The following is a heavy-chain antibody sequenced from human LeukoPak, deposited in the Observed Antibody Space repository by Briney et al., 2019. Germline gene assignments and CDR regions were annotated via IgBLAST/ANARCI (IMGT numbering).Heavy chain of an antibody. CDR2: INPSGGST. D-gene: IGHD5-24*01. V-gene: IGHV1-46*01. CDR1: GYTFTSYY. J-gene: IGHJ4*02. CDR3: ARAMATIRFRFDY. Sequence: EASVKVSCKASGYTFTSYYMHWVRQAPGQGLEWMGIINPSGGSTSYAQKFQGRVTMTRDMSTSTVYMELSSLRSEDTAVYYCARAMATIRFRFDYWGQGTLVTVSP.